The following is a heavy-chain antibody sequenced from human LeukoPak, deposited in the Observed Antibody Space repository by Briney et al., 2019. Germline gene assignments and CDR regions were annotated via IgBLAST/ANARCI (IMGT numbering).Heavy chain of an antibody. CDR2: IKQDGSEK. Sequence: PGGSLRLSCAASGFTFSSYWMSWVRQAPGKGLEWVANIKQDGSEKYYVDSVKGRFTISRDNSKNTLYLQMNSLRAEDTAVYYCAKDRPSYSSGWGLGRETDYWGQGTLVTVSS. V-gene: IGHV3-7*03. CDR3: AKDRPSYSSGWGLGRETDY. CDR1: GFTFSSYW. D-gene: IGHD6-19*01. J-gene: IGHJ4*02.